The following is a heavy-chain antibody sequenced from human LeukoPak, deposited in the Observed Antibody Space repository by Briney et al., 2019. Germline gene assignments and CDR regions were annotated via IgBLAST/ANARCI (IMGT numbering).Heavy chain of an antibody. J-gene: IGHJ4*02. Sequence: GGPLRLSCAACGFTFSNAWMSRVRQAPGKGLEWVGRIKSKTDGGTTDYAAPVKGRLTISRDDSKNTLYVQLKSLKTDDTALYYCTKDGVEYRYGLGTWGQGTRVTVSS. CDR3: TKDGVEYRYGLGT. D-gene: IGHD5-18*01. CDR1: GFTFSNAW. V-gene: IGHV3-15*01. CDR2: IKSKTDGGTT.